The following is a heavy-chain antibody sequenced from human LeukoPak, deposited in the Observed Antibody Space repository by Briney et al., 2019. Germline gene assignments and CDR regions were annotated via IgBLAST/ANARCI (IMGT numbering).Heavy chain of an antibody. CDR3: AKDSSSGWYLGCDY. CDR1: GFTFSYYG. V-gene: IGHV3-30*18. CDR2: ISYDGSNK. D-gene: IGHD6-19*01. J-gene: IGHJ4*02. Sequence: PGGSLRLSCAASGFTFSYYGVHWVRQAPGKGLEWVSFISYDGSNKCYADSVKGRFTISRDNAKNSLYLQMNSLRAEDTALYYCAKDSSSGWYLGCDYWGQGTLVTVSS.